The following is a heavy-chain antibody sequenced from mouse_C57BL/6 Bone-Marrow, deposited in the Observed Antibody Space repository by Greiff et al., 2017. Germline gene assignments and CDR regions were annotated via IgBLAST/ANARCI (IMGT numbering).Heavy chain of an antibody. J-gene: IGHJ4*01. CDR2: ILPSIGRT. CDR1: DSAVFPIAY. CDR3: ARGLLPVGAHAMDY. V-gene: IGHV15-2*01. Sequence: SGSELRSPGSSVKLSCKAFDSAVFPIAYMSWVRQKPGHGFEWIGGILPSIGRTIYGENFEDKATLDADTLSNKAYFALNSLTSEDSAIYYGARGLLPVGAHAMDYWGQGTSVTVSS. D-gene: IGHD1-1*01.